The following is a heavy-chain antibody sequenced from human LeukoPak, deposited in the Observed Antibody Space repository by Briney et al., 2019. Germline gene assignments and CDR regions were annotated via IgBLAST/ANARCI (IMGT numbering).Heavy chain of an antibody. D-gene: IGHD3-10*01. CDR1: GDSVSSNSAA. CDR2: TYYRSKWYN. J-gene: IGHJ4*02. Sequence: SQTLSLTCGISGDSVSSNSAAWNWIRQSPSRGLEWLGRTYYRSKWYNEYAVSVKSRITINPDTSKNQFSLQLNSVAPEDTAVYYCVRDRQKGGEGFDYWGQGTLVTVSS. V-gene: IGHV6-1*01. CDR3: VRDRQKGGEGFDY.